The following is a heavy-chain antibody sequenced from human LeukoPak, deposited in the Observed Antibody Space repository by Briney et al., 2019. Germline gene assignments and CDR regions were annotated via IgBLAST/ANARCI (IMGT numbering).Heavy chain of an antibody. Sequence: PAGESLRLSCAASGFTFSSYAMTWVRQAPGKGLEWVSTITGSGGYTYYADSVKGRFTISRDNSKNTLFLRMNSLRAEDTAVYFCAKQSLYDSSGHFHYWGQGTLVTVSS. CDR3: AKQSLYDSSGHFHY. CDR1: GFTFSSYA. J-gene: IGHJ4*02. D-gene: IGHD3-22*01. V-gene: IGHV3-23*01. CDR2: ITGSGGYT.